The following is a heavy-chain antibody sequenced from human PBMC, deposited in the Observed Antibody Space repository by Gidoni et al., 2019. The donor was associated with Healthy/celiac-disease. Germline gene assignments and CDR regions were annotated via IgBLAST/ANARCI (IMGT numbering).Heavy chain of an antibody. CDR2: ISYDGRNK. J-gene: IGHJ4*02. Sequence: QVQLVASGGVVVQPGRSLLLSCAASVFTFSSYAMHWVRQAPGKGLEWVEVISYDGRNKYYADSVKGRFTISRDKSKNTLYLQMNSLRAEDTAVYYCARSSYVASSKHFDYWGQGTLVTVSS. CDR3: ARSSYVASSKHFDY. D-gene: IGHD3-16*01. CDR1: VFTFSSYA. V-gene: IGHV3-30*04.